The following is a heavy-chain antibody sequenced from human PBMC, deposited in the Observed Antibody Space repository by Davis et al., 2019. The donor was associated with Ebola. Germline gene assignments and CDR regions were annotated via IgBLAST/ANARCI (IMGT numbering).Heavy chain of an antibody. CDR1: GYTFTNFY. D-gene: IGHD4-17*01. Sequence: AASVKVSCKASGYTFTNFYMHWVRQAPGQGLEWMGLFHPNDGTTKYPQKFQDRLTITRDTSTSTVYMELSGLRPDDTAMYYCATYTMTPLPFDYWGQGTLVTVSS. J-gene: IGHJ4*02. CDR3: ATYTMTPLPFDY. CDR2: FHPNDGTT. V-gene: IGHV1-46*01.